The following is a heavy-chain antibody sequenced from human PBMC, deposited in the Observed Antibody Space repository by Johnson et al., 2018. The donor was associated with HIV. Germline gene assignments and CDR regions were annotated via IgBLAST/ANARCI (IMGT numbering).Heavy chain of an antibody. J-gene: IGHJ3*02. D-gene: IGHD5-18*01. Sequence: VQLVESGGGLVQPGRSLRLSCAASGFTFSSYAMHWVRQAPGKGLEWVAVIFSVGNAYYADSVKGRFTISRDNSNNMVYLQMNSLRPEDTAVYYCARDGRDMVTRGAFDIWGQGTVVTVSS. CDR1: GFTFSSYA. CDR2: IFSVGNA. CDR3: ARDGRDMVTRGAFDI. V-gene: IGHV3-30*14.